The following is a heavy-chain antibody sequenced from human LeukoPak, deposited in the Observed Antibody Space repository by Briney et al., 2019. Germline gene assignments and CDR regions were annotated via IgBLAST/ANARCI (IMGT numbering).Heavy chain of an antibody. D-gene: IGHD3-22*01. Sequence: SETLSLTCTVSGGSISSYYWNWVRQPPGKGLEWIGYIYYSGSTNYNPSLKSRVTISVDTSKNQFSLKLSSVTAADTAVYYCARQMGYYDSSGYYYAEDFDYWGQGTLVTVSS. J-gene: IGHJ4*02. CDR1: GGSISSYY. V-gene: IGHV4-59*01. CDR2: IYYSGST. CDR3: ARQMGYYDSSGYYYAEDFDY.